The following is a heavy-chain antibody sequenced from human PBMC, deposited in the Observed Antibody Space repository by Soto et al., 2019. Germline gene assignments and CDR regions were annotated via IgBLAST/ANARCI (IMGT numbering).Heavy chain of an antibody. Sequence: GQRLSLSCAASRFTFSSYAMHWVSQAPGKGLEWVAVISYDGSNKYYADSVKGRFTISRDNSKNTLYLQMNSLRAEDTAVYYCARARFGELLHGMDVWGQGTTVTVSS. V-gene: IGHV3-30-3*01. CDR3: ARARFGELLHGMDV. J-gene: IGHJ6*02. CDR1: RFTFSSYA. D-gene: IGHD3-10*01. CDR2: ISYDGSNK.